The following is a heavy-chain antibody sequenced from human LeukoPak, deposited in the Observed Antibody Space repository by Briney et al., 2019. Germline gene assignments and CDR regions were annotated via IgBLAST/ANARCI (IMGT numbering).Heavy chain of an antibody. Sequence: PGGSLRLSCAASGFTFSSYAMNWVRQAPGKGLEWVSAISGSGGSTYYADSVKDRFTISRDNSKNTLYLQMNSLRAEDTAVYYCAKRVDSSAISGYWGQGTLVTVSS. D-gene: IGHD3-22*01. J-gene: IGHJ4*01. CDR2: ISGSGGST. V-gene: IGHV3-23*01. CDR1: GFTFSSYA. CDR3: AKRVDSSAISGY.